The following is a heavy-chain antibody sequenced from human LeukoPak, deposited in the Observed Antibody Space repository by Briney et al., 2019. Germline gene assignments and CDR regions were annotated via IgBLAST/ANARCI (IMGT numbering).Heavy chain of an antibody. CDR2: ISGSGGST. D-gene: IGHD3-3*01. CDR1: GFTFSSYA. V-gene: IGHV3-23*01. J-gene: IGHJ4*02. Sequence: PGGSQRLSCAASGFTFSSYAMNWVRLPPGKRLEWVSGISGSGGSTYYADSVKGRFTISRDNSKNTLYLQMNSLRVEDTAVYYCAKQYDFWSGPDYWGQGTLVTVSS. CDR3: AKQYDFWSGPDY.